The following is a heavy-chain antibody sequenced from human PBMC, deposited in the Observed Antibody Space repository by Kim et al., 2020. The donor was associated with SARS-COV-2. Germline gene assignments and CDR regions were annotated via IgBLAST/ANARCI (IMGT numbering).Heavy chain of an antibody. CDR1: GFTFSSYS. J-gene: IGHJ4*02. CDR3: ARDLTGTMVH. Sequence: GGSLRLSCAASGFTFSSYSMNWVRQAPGKGLEWVSSISSSGSYIYYADSVKGRFTISRDNAKNSLYLQMNSLRAEDTAVYYCARDLTGTMVHWGQGTLVTVSS. V-gene: IGHV3-21*01. D-gene: IGHD1-7*01. CDR2: ISSSGSYI.